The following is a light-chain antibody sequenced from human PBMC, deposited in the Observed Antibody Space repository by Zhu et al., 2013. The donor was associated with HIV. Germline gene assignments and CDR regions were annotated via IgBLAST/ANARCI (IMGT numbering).Light chain of an antibody. CDR3: QQYYSTPFT. J-gene: IGKJ3*01. CDR1: QSVLYSSDNRNY. CDR2: WAS. V-gene: IGKV4-1*01. Sequence: DIVMTQSPDSLAVSLGETATINCKSSQSVLYSSDNRNYLAWYQQRPGQPPKLLIYWASTRESGVPDRFSGSGSGTDFTLTISSLQAEDVAVYYCQQYYSTPFTFGPGTKVDIK.